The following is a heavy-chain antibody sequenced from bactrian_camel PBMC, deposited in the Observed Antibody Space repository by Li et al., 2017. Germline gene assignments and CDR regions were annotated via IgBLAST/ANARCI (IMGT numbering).Heavy chain of an antibody. CDR1: AYTGGPFY. J-gene: IGHJ6*01. Sequence: HVQLVESGGGSVQAGGSLRLSCAASAYTGGPFYMAYFRQAPEKQREKVALIGSDRATHYSESVKGRFTVSKDSAKNTLYLQMNSLKPEDTAMYYCGTNRYCRGSGCCNTDFSHWGQGTQVTVS. CDR2: IGSDRAT. D-gene: IGHD6*01. CDR3: GTNRYCRGSGCCNTDFSH. V-gene: IGHV3S55*01.